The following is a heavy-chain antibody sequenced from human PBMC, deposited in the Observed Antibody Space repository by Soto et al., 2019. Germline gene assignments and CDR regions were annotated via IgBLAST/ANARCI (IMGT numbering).Heavy chain of an antibody. CDR3: AKNRGHYYYYGMDV. Sequence: LRLSCAASGFTFSSYGMHWVRQAPGKGLEWVAVISYDGSNKYYADSVKGRFTISRDNSKNTLYLQMNSLRAGDTAVYYCAKNRGHYYYYGMDVWGQGTTVTVSS. CDR1: GFTFSSYG. CDR2: ISYDGSNK. D-gene: IGHD5-12*01. J-gene: IGHJ6*02. V-gene: IGHV3-30*18.